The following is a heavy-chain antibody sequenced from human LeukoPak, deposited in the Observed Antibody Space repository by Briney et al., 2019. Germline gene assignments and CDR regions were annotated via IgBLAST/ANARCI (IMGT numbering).Heavy chain of an antibody. J-gene: IGHJ3*02. CDR3: AKRSIAARGAFDI. V-gene: IGHV3-23*01. D-gene: IGHD6-6*01. Sequence: GGSLRLSCAASGFTFSSYAMSWVRQAPGKGLEWDSAISGSGGSTYYADSVKGRFTISRNNSKNTLYLQMNSLRAEDTAVYYCAKRSIAARGAFDIWGQRTMVTVSS. CDR1: GFTFSSYA. CDR2: ISGSGGST.